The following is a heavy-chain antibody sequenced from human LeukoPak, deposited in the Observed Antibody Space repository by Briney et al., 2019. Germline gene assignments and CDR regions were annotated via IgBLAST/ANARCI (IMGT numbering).Heavy chain of an antibody. D-gene: IGHD3-16*02. CDR1: GYSFTSYW. V-gene: IGHV3-7*01. CDR2: IKQDGSEK. CDR3: ARLRGDYLWGSYRYFDY. Sequence: GESLKISCKGSGYSFTSYWIGWVRQAPGKGLEWVANIKQDGSEKYYVDSVKGRFTISRDNAKKSMYLQMNSLRAEDTAVYYCARLRGDYLWGSYRYFDYWGQGTLVTVSS. J-gene: IGHJ4*02.